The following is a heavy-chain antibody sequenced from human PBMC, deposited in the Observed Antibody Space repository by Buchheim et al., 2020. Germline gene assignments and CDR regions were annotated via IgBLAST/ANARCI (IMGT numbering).Heavy chain of an antibody. V-gene: IGHV3-48*03. CDR1: GFTFSSYE. Sequence: EVQLVESGGDLVQPGGSLRLSCAASGFTFSSYEMNWVRQAPGKGLEWVSYISSSATTIYYADSVKGRFTISRDDAKNSLYLQMNSLRAEDTAIYNCAREGGDRAYFDYWGQGTL. J-gene: IGHJ4*02. CDR3: AREGGDRAYFDY. CDR2: ISSSATTI. D-gene: IGHD4-17*01.